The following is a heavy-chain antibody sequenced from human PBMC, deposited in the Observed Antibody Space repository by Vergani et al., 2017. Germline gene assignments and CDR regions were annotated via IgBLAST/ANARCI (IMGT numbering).Heavy chain of an antibody. V-gene: IGHV3-30-3*01. Sequence: QVQLVESGGGVVQPGRSLRLSCAASGFTFSSYAMHRVRQAPGKGLEWVAVISYDGSNKYYADSVKGRFTISRDNSKNTLYLQMNSLRAEDTAVYYCARELGGTDAFDIWGQGTMVTVSS. CDR2: ISYDGSNK. J-gene: IGHJ3*02. D-gene: IGHD3-10*01. CDR3: ARELGGTDAFDI. CDR1: GFTFSSYA.